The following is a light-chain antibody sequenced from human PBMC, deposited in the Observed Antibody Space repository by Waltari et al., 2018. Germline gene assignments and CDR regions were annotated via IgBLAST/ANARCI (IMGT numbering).Light chain of an antibody. J-gene: IGLJ2*01. CDR3: SSYAGSNNLL. CDR2: GVS. Sequence: QSALTQPPSASGSPGQSVTISCTGTSSDVGGYNYFSWYQQHPGKAPKLMIYGVSQRPSGVPDRFSGSKSGNTASLTVSGLQAEDEADYYCSSYAGSNNLLFGGGSKLTVL. V-gene: IGLV2-8*01. CDR1: SSDVGGYNY.